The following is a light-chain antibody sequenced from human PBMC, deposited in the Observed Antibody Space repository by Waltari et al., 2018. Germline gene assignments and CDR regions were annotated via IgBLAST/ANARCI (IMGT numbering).Light chain of an antibody. CDR1: GSAAGASES. Sequence: QSALTQPASVSGSPGQSITISCSGLGSAAGASESVSWHQHHPDKAPQVIIYDVTHRPSGVSGPFSAPKSANPASLTISRLQAEDEADYYCSSQTLDGLVLFGGGTRLTVL. CDR3: SSQTLDGLVL. CDR2: DVT. V-gene: IGLV2-14*03. J-gene: IGLJ2*01.